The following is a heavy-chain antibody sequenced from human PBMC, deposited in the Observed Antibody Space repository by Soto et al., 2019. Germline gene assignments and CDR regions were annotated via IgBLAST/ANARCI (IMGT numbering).Heavy chain of an antibody. Sequence: QVQLVQSGAEVKKPGSSVKVSCKASGGTFSSYAISWVRQAPGQGLEWMGGIIPIFGTANYAQKFQGRVTITADKSTSTAYMELSSLRSEDTAVYYCARALGEQYYYYYSGMDVWGQGTTVTVSS. D-gene: IGHD4-17*01. CDR1: GGTFSSYA. CDR2: IIPIFGTA. CDR3: ARALGEQYYYYYSGMDV. J-gene: IGHJ6*02. V-gene: IGHV1-69*06.